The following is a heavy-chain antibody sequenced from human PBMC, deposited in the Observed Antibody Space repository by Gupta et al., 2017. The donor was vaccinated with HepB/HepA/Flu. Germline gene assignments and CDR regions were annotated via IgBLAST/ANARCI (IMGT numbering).Heavy chain of an antibody. CDR3: AKGGNWNYAGLIDY. Sequence: EVQLLESGGGLVQPGGSLSLSCAASGFTFSSYAMSWVRQAPGKGLEWVSAISGSGGSTYYADSVKGRFTISRDNSKNTLYLQMNSLRAEDTAVYYCAKGGNWNYAGLIDYWGQGTLVTVSS. J-gene: IGHJ4*02. CDR1: GFTFSSYA. D-gene: IGHD1-7*01. V-gene: IGHV3-23*01. CDR2: ISGSGGST.